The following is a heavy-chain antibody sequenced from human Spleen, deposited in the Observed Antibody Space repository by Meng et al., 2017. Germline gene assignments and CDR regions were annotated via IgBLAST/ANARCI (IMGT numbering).Heavy chain of an antibody. V-gene: IGHV3-74*01. CDR1: GFTFSSYG. CDR2: ISSDGSIT. D-gene: IGHD5-18*01. J-gene: IGHJ4*02. Sequence: GESLKISCAASGFTFSSYGMHWVRQAPGKGLVWVSRISSDGSITSYADSVKGRFTISRDNAKNTLYLQMNSLRGEDTAVYYCASSYGPTGEFDYWGQGTLVTVSS. CDR3: ASSYGPTGEFDY.